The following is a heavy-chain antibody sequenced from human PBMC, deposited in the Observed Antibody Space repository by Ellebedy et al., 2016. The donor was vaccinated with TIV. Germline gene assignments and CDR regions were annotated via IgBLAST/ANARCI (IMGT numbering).Heavy chain of an antibody. CDR2: INPSGGST. J-gene: IGHJ4*02. CDR3: AGGPGSQPCHY. CDR1: GYTFTSYY. V-gene: IGHV1-46*01. D-gene: IGHD3-16*01. Sequence: AASVKVSCKASGYTFTSYYMHWVRQAPGQRLEWMGIINPSGGSTSYAQKFQGRVTMTRDTSTSTVYMELSSLRSEDTALYYCAGGPGSQPCHYWGQGTLVTVSS.